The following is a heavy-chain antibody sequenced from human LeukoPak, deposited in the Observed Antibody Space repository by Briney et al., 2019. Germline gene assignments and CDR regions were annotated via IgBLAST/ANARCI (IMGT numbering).Heavy chain of an antibody. CDR3: AKTGGITLIVVVITT. D-gene: IGHD3-22*01. Sequence: PSETLSLTCSVSGVPISTYYWSWLRQSPGKGLEWIAYVYYNGDIMYNPSLKSRVTISLDTSKNQFSLSMTSVTAADTAVYYCAKTGGITLIVVVITTWGQGTLVTVSS. CDR2: VYYNGDI. V-gene: IGHV4-59*01. CDR1: GVPISTYY. J-gene: IGHJ4*02.